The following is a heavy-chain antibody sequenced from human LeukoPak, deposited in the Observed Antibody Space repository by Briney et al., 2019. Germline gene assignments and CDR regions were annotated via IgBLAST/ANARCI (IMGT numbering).Heavy chain of an antibody. D-gene: IGHD5-18*01. CDR2: ISTGSSTI. CDR3: ARVAEIQLWLRSAFDY. J-gene: IGHJ4*02. CDR1: GFTFSTYS. Sequence: PGGSLRLSCAAPGFTFSTYSMNWVRQAPGKGLEWVSFISTGSSTIYYADSVKGRFTISRDNAKNSLYLQMNSLRDEDTAVYYCARVAEIQLWLRSAFDYWGQGTLVTVSS. V-gene: IGHV3-48*02.